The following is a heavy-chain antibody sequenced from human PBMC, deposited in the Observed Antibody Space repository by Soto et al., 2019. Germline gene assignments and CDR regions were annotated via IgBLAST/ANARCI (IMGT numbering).Heavy chain of an antibody. CDR2: IGYDGSTK. Sequence: QVQLVESGGGVVQPGRSLRISCAASGFTFSHYGMHWVRQAPGKGLEWVAVIGYDGSTKYYADSVKGRFTISRDNSKNTLYLQMNSLRVDDTAVYYCATTHQAVSGLTRGLFDYWGQGTLVIVSS. CDR3: ATTHQAVSGLTRGLFDY. CDR1: GFTFSHYG. J-gene: IGHJ4*02. V-gene: IGHV3-33*01. D-gene: IGHD1-1*01.